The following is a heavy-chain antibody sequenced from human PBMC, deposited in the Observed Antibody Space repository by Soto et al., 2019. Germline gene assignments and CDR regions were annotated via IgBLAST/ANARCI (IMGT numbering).Heavy chain of an antibody. CDR2: IYWDDDT. V-gene: IGHV2-5*02. J-gene: IGHJ3*01. CDR3: AHAFGGTSWPNDAFDV. CDR1: GFSFSADGVG. D-gene: IGHD3-16*01. Sequence: QITLKESGPTLVKPTQTLTLTCIFSGFSFSADGVGVGWIRQPPGKALEWLALIYWDDDTRYRPSLKSRLTITTYSSKNQVVLTMTNMDPVDTATYYCAHAFGGTSWPNDAFDVWGQGTVVTVSS.